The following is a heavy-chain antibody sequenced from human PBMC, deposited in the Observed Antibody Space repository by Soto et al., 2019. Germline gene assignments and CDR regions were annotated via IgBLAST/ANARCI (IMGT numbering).Heavy chain of an antibody. CDR1: GYSFSSYS. D-gene: IGHD5-12*01. Sequence: QVQLVQSGPEVKKPGASVKVSCKASGYSFSSYSITWVRQAPGQGLEWMGWISAYSGNTHFAQNFQDRVILTTDTSTNPAYMELRSLESDDTAIYYCARARGGFDYFDYWGQGTQVTVSS. V-gene: IGHV1-18*01. J-gene: IGHJ4*02. CDR3: ARARGGFDYFDY. CDR2: ISAYSGNT.